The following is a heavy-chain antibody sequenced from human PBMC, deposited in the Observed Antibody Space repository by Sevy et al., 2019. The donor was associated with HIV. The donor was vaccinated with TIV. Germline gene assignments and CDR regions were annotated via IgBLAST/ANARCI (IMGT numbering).Heavy chain of an antibody. D-gene: IGHD2-21*01. CDR3: ARGGLQAKKKNWFDP. V-gene: IGHV1-69*13. Sequence: ASVKVSCKASGGTFSSYAISWVRQAPGQGLEWMGGIIPIFGTANYALKFQGRVTITADESTSTAYMELSSLGSEDTAVYYCARGGLQAKKKNWFDPWGQGTLVTVSS. CDR2: IIPIFGTA. J-gene: IGHJ5*02. CDR1: GGTFSSYA.